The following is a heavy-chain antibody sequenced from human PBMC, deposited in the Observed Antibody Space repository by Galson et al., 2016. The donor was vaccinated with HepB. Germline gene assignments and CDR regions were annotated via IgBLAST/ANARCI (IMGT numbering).Heavy chain of an antibody. CDR1: GGTFNNYA. CDR2: IIPVYDTP. CDR3: AREPSQGFWSGYFAS. J-gene: IGHJ4*02. Sequence: SVKVSCKVSGGTFNNYAITWVRQAPGQGLEWVGGIIPVYDTPNYAQKFQGRVTISADRSTSTAYMEVSSLTSEDTAFYFCAREPSQGFWSGYFASWGQGTLVTVSS. D-gene: IGHD3-3*01. V-gene: IGHV1-69*06.